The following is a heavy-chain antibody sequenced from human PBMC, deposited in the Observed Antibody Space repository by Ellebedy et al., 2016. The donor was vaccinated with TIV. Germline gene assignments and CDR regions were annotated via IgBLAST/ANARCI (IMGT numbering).Heavy chain of an antibody. Sequence: GESLKISCKGSGYSFTSYWIGWVRQMPGKGLEWMGIIYPGDSDTRYSPSFQGQVTISADKSISTAYLQWSSLKASDTAMYYCARPLEEWELFGAFDIWGQGTMVTVSS. CDR1: GYSFTSYW. CDR2: IYPGDSDT. D-gene: IGHD1-26*01. CDR3: ARPLEEWELFGAFDI. V-gene: IGHV5-51*01. J-gene: IGHJ3*02.